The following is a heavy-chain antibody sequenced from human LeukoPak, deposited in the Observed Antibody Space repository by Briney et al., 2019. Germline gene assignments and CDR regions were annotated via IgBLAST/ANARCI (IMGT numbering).Heavy chain of an antibody. CDR3: GRTKWVYYYYMDV. D-gene: IGHD1-26*01. CDR1: GGSISSGSYY. J-gene: IGHJ6*03. CDR2: IYTSGST. V-gene: IGHV4-61*02. Sequence: SETLSLTCTVSGGSISSGSYYWSWIRQPAGKGLEWIGRIYTSGSTNYNPSLKSRVTISVDTSKNQFSLKLSSVTAADTAVYYCGRTKWVYYYYMDVWGTGTTVTVSS.